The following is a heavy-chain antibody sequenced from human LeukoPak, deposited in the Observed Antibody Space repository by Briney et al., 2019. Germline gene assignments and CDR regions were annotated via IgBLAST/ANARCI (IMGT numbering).Heavy chain of an antibody. D-gene: IGHD3-10*01. V-gene: IGHV1-2*02. CDR1: GYTFTGYY. CDR2: INPKSGGT. J-gene: IGHJ5*02. Sequence: GASVKVSCKASGYTFTGYYMHWVRQAPGQGLEWMGWINPKSGGTNYAQKFQGRVTMTRDTSISTAYMELSRLRSDDTAVYYCARGPVYYGSGSYYNWFDPWGQGTLVTVSS. CDR3: ARGPVYYGSGSYYNWFDP.